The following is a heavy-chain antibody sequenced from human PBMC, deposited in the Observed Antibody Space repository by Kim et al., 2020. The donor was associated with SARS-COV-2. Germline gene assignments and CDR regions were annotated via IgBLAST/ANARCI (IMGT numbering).Heavy chain of an antibody. V-gene: IGHV1-18*01. J-gene: IGHJ5*02. Sequence: ASVKVSCKASGYTFTSYGISWVRQAPGQGLEWMGWISAYNGNTNYAQKLQGRVTMTTDTSTSTAYMELRSLRSDDTAVYYCARDRRPAYCSGGSCYSPLGWFDPWGQGTLVTVSS. CDR3: ARDRRPAYCSGGSCYSPLGWFDP. D-gene: IGHD2-15*01. CDR2: ISAYNGNT. CDR1: GYTFTSYG.